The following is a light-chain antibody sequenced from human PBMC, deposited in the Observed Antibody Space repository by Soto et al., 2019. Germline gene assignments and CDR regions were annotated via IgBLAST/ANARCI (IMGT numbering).Light chain of an antibody. Sequence: TQSPSTLSASVGDRVTITCRASQSISRSLAWYQQKPGQAPRLLIYDASNRATGIPARFSGSGSGTDFTLTISSLEPEDFAVYYCQQRSNWPPGFTFGPGTKVDIK. CDR3: QQRSNWPPGFT. J-gene: IGKJ3*01. CDR1: QSISRS. CDR2: DAS. V-gene: IGKV3-11*01.